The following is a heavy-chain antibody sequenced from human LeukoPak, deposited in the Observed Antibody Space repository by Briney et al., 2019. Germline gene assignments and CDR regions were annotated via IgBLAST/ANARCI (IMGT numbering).Heavy chain of an antibody. V-gene: IGHV4-59*01. D-gene: IGHD3-22*01. CDR2: IYYTGSS. Sequence: SETLSLTCTVSGGSISTYYWSWIRPPPGEGLENSGYIYYTGSSNYNPSLKRRVTISVDTDKHQFSLNLNSVTDTAAAAYFCSTVDSSNLYEPRGYFDYWGQGTLVTVSS. CDR1: GGSISTYY. J-gene: IGHJ4*02. CDR3: STVDSSNLYEPRGYFDY.